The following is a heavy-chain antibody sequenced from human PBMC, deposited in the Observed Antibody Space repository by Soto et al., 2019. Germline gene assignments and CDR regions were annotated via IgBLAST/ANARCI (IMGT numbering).Heavy chain of an antibody. CDR2: IYYSGST. CDR3: ARVRGVIVNNWFDP. Sequence: SETLSLTCTVSGGSINDYYWSWTRQPPGKGLEWIGYIYYSGSTNYNPSLKSRVTISVDTSKNQFSLKLSSVTAADTAVYYCARVRGVIVNNWFDPWGQGTLVTVSS. CDR1: GGSINDYY. D-gene: IGHD3-16*02. J-gene: IGHJ5*02. V-gene: IGHV4-59*01.